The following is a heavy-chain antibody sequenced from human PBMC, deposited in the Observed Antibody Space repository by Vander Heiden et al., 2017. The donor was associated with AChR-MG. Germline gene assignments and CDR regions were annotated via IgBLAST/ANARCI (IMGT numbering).Heavy chain of an antibody. CDR1: GFTPSTAR. CDR2: MIRKRGSGTT. J-gene: IGHJ4*02. Sequence: EVQLVESGGGLVKPGGSLRLSCAAAGFTPSTARLRWGGQARGKGLGWAGRMIRKRGSGTTDYSAPVKGRVTITRDDSKNTLYLQMNSLKTEDTAVYDCSTDGGVAAAGVFDHWGQGTLVTVS. V-gene: IGHV3-15*01. D-gene: IGHD6-13*01. CDR3: STDGGVAAAGVFDH.